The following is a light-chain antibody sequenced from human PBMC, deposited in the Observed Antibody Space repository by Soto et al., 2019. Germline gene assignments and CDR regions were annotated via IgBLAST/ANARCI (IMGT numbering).Light chain of an antibody. CDR3: AAWDDSLSGHYV. J-gene: IGLJ1*01. CDR2: RNS. Sequence: QSVLTQPPSASGTAGQRVTISCSGSSSNIGSNYVYWYQQLPGKAPKLVIYRNSQRPSGVPDRFSGSKSGTSASLAISGLRSEDEGDYYCAAWDDSLSGHYVFATGTKVTVL. V-gene: IGLV1-47*01. CDR1: SSNIGSNY.